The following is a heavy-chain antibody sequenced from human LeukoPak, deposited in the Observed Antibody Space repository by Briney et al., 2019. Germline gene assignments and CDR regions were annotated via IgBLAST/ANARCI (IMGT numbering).Heavy chain of an antibody. V-gene: IGHV1-18*01. Sequence: GASVKVSCKASGYTFTSCGISWVRQAPGQGLEWMGWISAYNGNTNYAQKVQGRVTMTTETSTSTAHMELRSLRSDDTAVYYCARDQTYHYESSGYYYIDYWGQGTLVTVSS. CDR1: GYTFTSCG. D-gene: IGHD3-22*01. CDR2: ISAYNGNT. J-gene: IGHJ4*02. CDR3: ARDQTYHYESSGYYYIDY.